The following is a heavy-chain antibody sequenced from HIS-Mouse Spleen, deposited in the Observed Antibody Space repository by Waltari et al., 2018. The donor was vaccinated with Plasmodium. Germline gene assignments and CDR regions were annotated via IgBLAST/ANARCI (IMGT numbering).Heavy chain of an antibody. CDR2: IDWADYK. D-gene: IGHD6-6*01. J-gene: IGHJ6*02. CDR1: GFSLRTSGMC. Sequence: QVTLRESGPALVKPTQPLTLTCTFSGFSLRTSGMCVSLLRQPPGKALEWLARIDWADYKYYSTSLKTRLTSSKETSKNQVVLTMTNMDPVDTATYYCARTTYSSSSAKYYYYGMDVWGQGTTVTVSS. V-gene: IGHV2-70*15. CDR3: ARTTYSSSSAKYYYYGMDV.